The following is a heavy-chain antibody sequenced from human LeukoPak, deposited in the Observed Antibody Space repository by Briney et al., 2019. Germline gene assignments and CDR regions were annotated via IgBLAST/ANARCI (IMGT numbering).Heavy chain of an antibody. CDR3: ARETRDGFNFFSHIDY. D-gene: IGHD5-24*01. Sequence: GASVKVSCKASGYTFTSYYMHWVRQAPGQGLEWMGIINPSGGSTSYAQKFQGRVTMTRDTSTSTVYMELSSLRAEDTAVYFCARETRDGFNFFSHIDYWGQGTLVTVSS. V-gene: IGHV1-46*01. CDR1: GYTFTSYY. J-gene: IGHJ4*02. CDR2: INPSGGST.